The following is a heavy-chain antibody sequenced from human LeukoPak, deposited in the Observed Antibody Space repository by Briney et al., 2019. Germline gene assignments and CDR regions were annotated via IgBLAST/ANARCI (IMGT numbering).Heavy chain of an antibody. CDR1: GFTFSSYA. CDR2: ISSSGSTI. CDR3: ARNTAMVHVLDY. V-gene: IGHV3-48*03. Sequence: GGSLRLSCAASGFTFSSYAMHWVRQAPGKGLEWVSTISSSGSTIYYADSVKGRFTISRDNAKNSLYLQMNSLRAEDTAVYYCARNTAMVHVLDYWGQGTLVTVSS. J-gene: IGHJ4*02. D-gene: IGHD5-18*01.